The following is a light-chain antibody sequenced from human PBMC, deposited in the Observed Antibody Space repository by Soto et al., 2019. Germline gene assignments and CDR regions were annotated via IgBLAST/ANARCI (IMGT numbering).Light chain of an antibody. CDR3: QKYDSAPWM. J-gene: IGKJ1*01. Sequence: DIQMTQSPSSLSASVGDRVTITCRACQDISNYVAWFQQKPGRVPKLLIYAASTLHSGVPSRFRGSGSGTDFTLIISSLQPEDVAAYYCQKYDSAPWMFGQGTKVDIK. V-gene: IGKV1-27*01. CDR2: AAS. CDR1: QDISNY.